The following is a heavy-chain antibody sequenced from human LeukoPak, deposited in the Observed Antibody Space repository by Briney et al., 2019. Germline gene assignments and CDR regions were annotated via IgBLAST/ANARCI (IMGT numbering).Heavy chain of an antibody. CDR2: IYYSGST. V-gene: IGHV4-59*08. Sequence: PSETLSLTCTVSGGSISSHYWSWIRQPPGKGLEWIGYIYYSGSTTYNPSLKSRVTISVDTSKNQFSLKLSSVTAADTAVYYCARQRSSSWSYYYYMDVWGKGTTVTVSS. CDR1: GGSISSHY. D-gene: IGHD6-13*01. CDR3: ARQRSSSWSYYYYMDV. J-gene: IGHJ6*03.